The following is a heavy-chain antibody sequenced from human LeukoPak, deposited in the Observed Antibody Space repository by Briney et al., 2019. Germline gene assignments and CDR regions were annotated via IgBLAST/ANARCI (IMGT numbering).Heavy chain of an antibody. J-gene: IGHJ5*01. CDR3: AKPISGGLAVTADWFHP. CDR1: GFAFSVYA. Sequence: GGSLRLSCTASGFAFSVYAMSWLRQPPGKGLEWVSTINANSGTTSYAASVRGRFTISRDNSRNTLYLQLNTLRADDTATYYCAKPISGGLAVTADWFHPWGQGTLVVVS. CDR2: INANSGTT. V-gene: IGHV3-23*01. D-gene: IGHD6-19*01.